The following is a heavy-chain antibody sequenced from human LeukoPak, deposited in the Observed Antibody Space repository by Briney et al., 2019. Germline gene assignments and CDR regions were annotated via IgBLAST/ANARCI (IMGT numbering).Heavy chain of an antibody. Sequence: GGSLRLSCVASGLTLSNFWMTWVRQAPGEGLEWVATTNQDGGEKYYVDSVKGRFIISRDNAKNSVYLQMDSLRAEETAVYSCVRGHLWLENWGQGTLVTVSS. CDR3: VRGHLWLEN. J-gene: IGHJ4*02. CDR1: GLTLSNFW. D-gene: IGHD3-3*02. V-gene: IGHV3-7*03. CDR2: TNQDGGEK.